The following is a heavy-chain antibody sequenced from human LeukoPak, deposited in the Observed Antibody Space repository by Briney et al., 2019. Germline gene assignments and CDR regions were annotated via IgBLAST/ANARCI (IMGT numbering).Heavy chain of an antibody. CDR2: INWNGGST. CDR1: GFTFSNYA. Sequence: GGSLRLSCATSGFTFSNYAMTWVRQAPGKGLEWVSGINWNGGSTGYADSVKGRFTISRDNAKNSLYLQMNSLRAEDTALYYCARDSSGSYALDYWGQGTLVTVSS. V-gene: IGHV3-20*04. CDR3: ARDSSGSYALDY. D-gene: IGHD1-26*01. J-gene: IGHJ4*02.